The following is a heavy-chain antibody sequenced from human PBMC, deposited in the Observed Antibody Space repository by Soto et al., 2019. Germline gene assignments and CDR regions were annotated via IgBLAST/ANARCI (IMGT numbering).Heavy chain of an antibody. D-gene: IGHD4-17*01. Sequence: QVQLVESGGGVVQPGRSLRLSCAASGFTFSSYGMHWVRQAPGKGLEWVAVIWYDGSNKYYADSVKGRFTISRDNSQNTLYLQMNSLRAEDTAVYYCARTKMTTVTDDAFDIWGQGTMVTVSS. J-gene: IGHJ3*02. CDR3: ARTKMTTVTDDAFDI. CDR2: IWYDGSNK. CDR1: GFTFSSYG. V-gene: IGHV3-33*01.